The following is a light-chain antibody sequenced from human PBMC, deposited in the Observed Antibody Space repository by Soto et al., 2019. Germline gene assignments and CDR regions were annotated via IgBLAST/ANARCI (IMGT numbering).Light chain of an antibody. V-gene: IGKV1-8*01. Sequence: GDIVTITCRASQDISTSLAWYQQKPGKVPNLLIYGASTLQSGVPSRFSGSGSGTEFTLTISSLQSEDFAVYYCQQYNKWPLTFGGGTKVDIK. J-gene: IGKJ4*01. CDR3: QQYNKWPLT. CDR1: QDISTS. CDR2: GAS.